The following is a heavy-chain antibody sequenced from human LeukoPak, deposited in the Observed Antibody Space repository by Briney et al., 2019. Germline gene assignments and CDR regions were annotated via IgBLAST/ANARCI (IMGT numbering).Heavy chain of an antibody. CDR1: GYHLSHHR. D-gene: IGHD3-10*01. CDR3: ARDRGVLLWSGVTDY. V-gene: IGHV3-21*01. J-gene: IGHJ4*02. Sequence: ETLRLPCQASGYHLSHHRLYSVPQAPRQGPDTVASTSSGSTYIYYADSLQRRFNVPRDTAKTPVSLQMNSLRAEDTAVYYCARDRGVLLWSGVTDYWGQGTLVTVSS. CDR2: TSSGSTYI.